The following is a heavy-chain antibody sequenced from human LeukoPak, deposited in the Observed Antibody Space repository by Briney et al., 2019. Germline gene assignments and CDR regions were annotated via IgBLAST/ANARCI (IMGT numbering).Heavy chain of an antibody. V-gene: IGHV3-30*03. CDR1: GFTFSSYG. J-gene: IGHJ4*02. CDR3: AREGSKGVTYYDILTSYYRDSYYFDY. CDR2: ISYDGSNK. D-gene: IGHD3-9*01. Sequence: GGSLRLSCAASGFTFSSYGMHWVRQAPGKGLEWVAVISYDGSNKYYADSVKGRFTISRDNSKNTLYLQMNSLRAEDTAVYYCAREGSKGVTYYDILTSYYRDSYYFDYWGQGTLVTVSS.